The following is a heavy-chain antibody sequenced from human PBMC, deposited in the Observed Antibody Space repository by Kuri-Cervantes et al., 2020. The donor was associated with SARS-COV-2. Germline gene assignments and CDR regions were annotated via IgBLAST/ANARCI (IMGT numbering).Heavy chain of an antibody. CDR3: AKFGVVTPDWYFDL. CDR2: IYSGGST. V-gene: IGHV3-66*02. J-gene: IGHJ2*01. Sequence: GESLKISCAASGFTFSSYAMSWVRQAPGKGLEWVSVIYSGGSTYYADSVKGRFTISRHNSKNTLYLQMNSLRAEDTAVYYCAKFGVVTPDWYFDLWGRGNRV. CDR1: GFTFSSYA. D-gene: IGHD3-3*01.